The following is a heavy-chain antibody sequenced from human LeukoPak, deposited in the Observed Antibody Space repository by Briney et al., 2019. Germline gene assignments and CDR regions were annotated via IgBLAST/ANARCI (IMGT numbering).Heavy chain of an antibody. CDR3: ATGGTYSSSSYFDY. CDR2: FDPEDGET. Sequence: ASVKVSCKVSGYTLTELSMHWVRQAPGKGLEWMGGFDPEDGETIYAQKFQGRVTMTEDTSTDTAYMELSSLRSEDTAVYYCATGGTYSSSSYFDYWGQGTLVTVSS. CDR1: GYTLTELS. V-gene: IGHV1-24*01. J-gene: IGHJ4*02. D-gene: IGHD6-6*01.